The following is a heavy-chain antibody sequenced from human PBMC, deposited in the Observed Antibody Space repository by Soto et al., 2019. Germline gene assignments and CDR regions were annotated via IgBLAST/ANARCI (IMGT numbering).Heavy chain of an antibody. V-gene: IGHV1-24*01. D-gene: IGHD3-22*01. Sequence: GASVKVSCKVSGYTLTELSMHWVRQAPGKGLEWMGGFDPEDGETIYAQKFQGRVTMTEDMSTSTAYMELSSLRSEDTAVYYCAADYYDSSGYYLAAYYYYYGMDVWGQGTTVTVSS. CDR2: FDPEDGET. CDR1: GYTLTELS. CDR3: AADYYDSSGYYLAAYYYYYGMDV. J-gene: IGHJ6*02.